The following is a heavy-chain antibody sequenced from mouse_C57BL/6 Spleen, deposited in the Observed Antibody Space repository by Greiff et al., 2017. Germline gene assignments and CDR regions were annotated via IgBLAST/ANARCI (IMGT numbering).Heavy chain of an antibody. Sequence: EVQLMESGPGLVKPSQSLSLTCSVTGYSITSGYYWNWIRQFPGNKLEWMGYISYDGSNNYNPSLKNRISITRDTSKNQFFLKLNSVTTEDTATYYCARGNTTVVAPFDVWGTGTTVTVSS. CDR3: ARGNTTVVAPFDV. CDR2: ISYDGSN. CDR1: GYSITSGYY. V-gene: IGHV3-6*01. D-gene: IGHD1-1*01. J-gene: IGHJ1*03.